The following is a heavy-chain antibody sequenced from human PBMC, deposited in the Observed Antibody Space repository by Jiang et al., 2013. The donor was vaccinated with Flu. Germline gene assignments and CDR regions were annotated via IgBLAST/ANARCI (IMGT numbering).Heavy chain of an antibody. CDR3: ARDPTDYGGNPLYAFDI. J-gene: IGHJ3*02. V-gene: IGHV4-59*01. D-gene: IGHD4-23*01. CDR2: IYYSGST. Sequence: GSGLVKPSETLSLTCTVSGDSISSYYWSWIRQPPGKGLEWIAYIYYSGSTNYKPSLKSRVTISVDTSKNQFSLKLRSVTAADTAVYYCARDPTDYGGNPLYAFDIWGQGTMVTVSS. CDR1: GDSISSYY.